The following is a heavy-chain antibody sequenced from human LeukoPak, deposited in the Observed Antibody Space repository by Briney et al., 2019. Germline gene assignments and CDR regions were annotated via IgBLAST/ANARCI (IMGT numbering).Heavy chain of an antibody. CDR3: ARVSQPHDAFDI. D-gene: IGHD2/OR15-2a*01. Sequence: PSETLSLTCTVSGGSISSGSYYWSWIRQPAGKGLEWIGYIYYSGSTNYNPSLKSRVTISVDTSKSQFSLKLSSVTAADTAVYYCARVSQPHDAFDIWGQGTMVTVSS. V-gene: IGHV4-61*10. CDR1: GGSISSGSYY. CDR2: IYYSGST. J-gene: IGHJ3*02.